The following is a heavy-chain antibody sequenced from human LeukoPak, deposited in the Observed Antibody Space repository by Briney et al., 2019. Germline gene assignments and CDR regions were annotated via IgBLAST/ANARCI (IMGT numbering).Heavy chain of an antibody. CDR2: ISGSGGST. D-gene: IGHD3-22*01. CDR1: GFTFSSYA. V-gene: IGHV3-23*01. J-gene: IGHJ4*02. CDR3: AREEDDSSGHIPSALDY. Sequence: GGSLRLSCAASGFTFSSYAMSWVRQAPGKGLEWVSAISGSGGSTYYADSVKGRFTISRDNSKNTLYLQMNSLRAEDTAVYYCAREEDDSSGHIPSALDYWGQGTLVTVSS.